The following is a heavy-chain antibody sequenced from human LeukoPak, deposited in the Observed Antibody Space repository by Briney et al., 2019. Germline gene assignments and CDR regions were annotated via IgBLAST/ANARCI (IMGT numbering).Heavy chain of an antibody. Sequence: GGSLRLSCAASGFTFSSYAMSWVRQAPGKGLEWVASIRQNGVEKHHVDSVKGRFIISRDNAENSVSLQMNSLRDEDTAMYYCARLLGESTIYDLWGQGTLVTVSS. J-gene: IGHJ5*02. D-gene: IGHD3-16*01. CDR3: ARLLGESTIYDL. V-gene: IGHV3-7*01. CDR2: IRQNGVEK. CDR1: GFTFSSYA.